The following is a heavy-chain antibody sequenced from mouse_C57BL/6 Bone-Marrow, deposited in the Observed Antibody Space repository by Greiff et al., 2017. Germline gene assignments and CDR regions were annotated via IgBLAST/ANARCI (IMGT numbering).Heavy chain of an antibody. Sequence: QVQLKQPGAELVKPGASVKLSCKASGYTFTSYWMQWVKQRPGQGLEWIGEIDPSDSYTNYNQKFKGKATLTVDTSSSTAYMQLSSLTSEDSAVYYCARDDYEPFAYWGQGTLVTVSA. CDR1: GYTFTSYW. J-gene: IGHJ3*01. V-gene: IGHV1-50*01. CDR3: ARDDYEPFAY. D-gene: IGHD2-4*01. CDR2: IDPSDSYT.